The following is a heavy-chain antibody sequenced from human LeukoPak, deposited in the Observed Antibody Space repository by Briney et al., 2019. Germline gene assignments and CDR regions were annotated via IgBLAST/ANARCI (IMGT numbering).Heavy chain of an antibody. J-gene: IGHJ6*02. CDR3: VGELLPYYGMDV. Sequence: GGSLRPSCAASGFTFNSFGMHWVRQAPGKGLEWVAVISYDGSNKYYADSVKGRFTISRDNSKNTLYLQMNSLRAEDTAVYYSVGELLPYYGMDVWGQGTTVTVSS. CDR1: GFTFNSFG. V-gene: IGHV3-30*03. CDR2: ISYDGSNK. D-gene: IGHD3-10*01.